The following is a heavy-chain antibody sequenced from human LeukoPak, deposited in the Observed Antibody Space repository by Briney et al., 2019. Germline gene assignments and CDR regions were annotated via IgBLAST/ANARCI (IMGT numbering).Heavy chain of an antibody. J-gene: IGHJ4*02. D-gene: IGHD3-22*01. Sequence: GASVKVSCKASGGTFSSDAISWVRQAPGQGLEWMGGIIPIFGTANYAQKFQGRVTITADESTSTAYMELSSLRSEDTAVYYCASTGDYYDSSGYYPSYFDYWGQGTLVTVSS. V-gene: IGHV1-69*13. CDR3: ASTGDYYDSSGYYPSYFDY. CDR1: GGTFSSDA. CDR2: IIPIFGTA.